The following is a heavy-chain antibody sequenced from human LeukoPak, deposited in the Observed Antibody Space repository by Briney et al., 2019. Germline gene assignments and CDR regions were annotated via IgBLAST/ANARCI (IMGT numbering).Heavy chain of an antibody. J-gene: IGHJ4*02. Sequence: PGRSLRLSCAASGFTFSSYAMHWVRQAPGKGLEWVAVIWYDGSNKYYADSVKGRFTISRDNSKNTLYLQMNSLRAEDTAVYYCARDGNYYDSSGNFDYWGQGTLVTVSS. CDR3: ARDGNYYDSSGNFDY. CDR1: GFTFSSYA. V-gene: IGHV3-33*08. D-gene: IGHD3-22*01. CDR2: IWYDGSNK.